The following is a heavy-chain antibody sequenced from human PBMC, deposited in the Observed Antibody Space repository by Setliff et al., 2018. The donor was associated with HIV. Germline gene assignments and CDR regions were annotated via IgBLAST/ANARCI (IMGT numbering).Heavy chain of an antibody. J-gene: IGHJ4*02. V-gene: IGHV1-46*01. CDR2: INPSSGDT. CDR3: AGDGYYYDGSAYSTFDH. D-gene: IGHD3-22*01. Sequence: ASVKVSCKASGYSFTNYYIHWVRQAPGQGLEWMGVINPSSGDTLYAQNFQGRVTVTRDTSTSTVYMELSSLRSDDTAVYYCAGDGYYYDGSAYSTFDHWGQGTLVTV. CDR1: GYSFTNYY.